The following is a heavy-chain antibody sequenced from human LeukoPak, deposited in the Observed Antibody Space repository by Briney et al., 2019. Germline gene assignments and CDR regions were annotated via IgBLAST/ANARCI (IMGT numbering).Heavy chain of an antibody. J-gene: IGHJ5*02. V-gene: IGHV1-46*01. D-gene: IGHD6-19*01. Sequence: EASVKVSCKASGYPFTSYYMHWVRQASGQGLEWMGIINPSGGSTSHAQNFQGRVTMTRDTSTSTVYMELSSLRSEDTAVYYCARDHGNSGWYRWFDPWGQGTLVTVSS. CDR3: ARDHGNSGWYRWFDP. CDR1: GYPFTSYY. CDR2: INPSGGST.